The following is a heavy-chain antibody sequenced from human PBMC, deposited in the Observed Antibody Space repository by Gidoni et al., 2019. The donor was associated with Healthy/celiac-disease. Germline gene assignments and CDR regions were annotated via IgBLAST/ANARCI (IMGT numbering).Heavy chain of an antibody. CDR1: GGSFSGYY. J-gene: IGHJ4*02. CDR3: ARVYGSGSYYYPFFDY. V-gene: IGHV4-34*01. CDR2: INHSGST. Sequence: QVQLQQWGAGLLKPSETLSLTCAVYGGSFSGYYWSWIRQPPGKGLEWIGEINHSGSTNYNPSLKSRVTISVDTSKNQFSLKLSSVTAADTAVYYCARVYGSGSYYYPFFDYWGQGTLVTVSS. D-gene: IGHD3-10*01.